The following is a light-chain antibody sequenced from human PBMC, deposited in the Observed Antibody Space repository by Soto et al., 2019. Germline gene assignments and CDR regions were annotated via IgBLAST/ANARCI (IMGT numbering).Light chain of an antibody. CDR3: QQYSDRPPLT. CDR1: QSVNNN. CDR2: DTS. V-gene: IGKV3-15*01. Sequence: EIVLPPSPDTLSLSAGERVTLSCRARQSVNNNLAWYQQKPCQAHRLLIYDTSSRATGVPARFSGSGSGTEFTLTISSLKAEDFAVYYCQQYSDRPPLTFGGGTRVDIK. J-gene: IGKJ4*01.